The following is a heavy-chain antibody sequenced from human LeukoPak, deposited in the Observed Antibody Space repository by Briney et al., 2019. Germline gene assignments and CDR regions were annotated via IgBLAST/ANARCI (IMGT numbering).Heavy chain of an antibody. D-gene: IGHD2-2*01. CDR3: AKDHLKRSSTSCGWFDP. Sequence: PGGSLRLSCAASGFTFSSYGMHWVRQAPGKGLEWVSFIRYDGSNKYYADSVKGRFTISRDNSKNTLYQQMNSLRAEDTAVYYCAKDHLKRSSTSCGWFDPWGQGTLVTVSS. CDR1: GFTFSSYG. J-gene: IGHJ5*02. CDR2: IRYDGSNK. V-gene: IGHV3-30*02.